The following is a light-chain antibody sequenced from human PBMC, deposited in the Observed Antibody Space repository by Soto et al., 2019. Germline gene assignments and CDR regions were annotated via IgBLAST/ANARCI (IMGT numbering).Light chain of an antibody. Sequence: QSALTQPASVSGSPGQSITISCTGTSSDVGGYNYVSWYQQHPGQAPKLMIYDVTSQPSGVSNRFSGSKSGNTASLTISGLQAEDEAHYYCSSYTTSSTWVFGGGTKLTVL. CDR3: SSYTTSSTWV. CDR2: DVT. V-gene: IGLV2-14*03. J-gene: IGLJ3*02. CDR1: SSDVGGYNY.